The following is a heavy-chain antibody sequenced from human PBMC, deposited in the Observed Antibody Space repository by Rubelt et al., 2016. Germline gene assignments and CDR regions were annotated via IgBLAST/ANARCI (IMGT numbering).Heavy chain of an antibody. CDR1: GFPFEDCV. Sequence: PGRSLRLSCASSGFPFEDCVMHWVRQVPGKGLEWVSGISWNSDMLQYADSVKGRFTISRDNAKNSLHLQMSSLRAEDTALNYCAKGLGTKYDILTGYDFDIWVTGTMGTVPS. V-gene: IGHV3-9*01. CDR2: ISWNSDML. J-gene: IGHJ3*02. CDR3: AKGLGTKYDILTGYDFDI. D-gene: IGHD3-9*01.